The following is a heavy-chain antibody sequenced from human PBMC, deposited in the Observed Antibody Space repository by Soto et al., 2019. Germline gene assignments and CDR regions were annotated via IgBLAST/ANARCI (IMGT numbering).Heavy chain of an antibody. D-gene: IGHD2-8*01. CDR3: AKEYAGAECALDF. Sequence: GGSLRPSCAASGFTFISYAMSWGRQAPGKALDWVASITDGGGSTNYADSVRGRFTIARDRSKNTLDLHMISLRAEDTAFYYCAKEYAGAECALDFWGQGALVTVSS. V-gene: IGHV3-23*01. CDR2: ITDGGGST. J-gene: IGHJ4*02. CDR1: GFTFISYA.